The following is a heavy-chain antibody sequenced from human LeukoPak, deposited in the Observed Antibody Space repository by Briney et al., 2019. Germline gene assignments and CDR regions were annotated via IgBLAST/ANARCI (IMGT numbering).Heavy chain of an antibody. CDR3: ARGPEDIVLMVYAGGDAFDI. Sequence: ASVKVSCKASGYTFTSYAMNWVRQAPGQGLEWMGWINTNTGNPTYAQGFTGRFVFSLDTSVSTAYLQISSLKAEDTAVYYCARGPEDIVLMVYAGGDAFDIWGQGTMVTVSS. J-gene: IGHJ3*02. D-gene: IGHD2-8*01. V-gene: IGHV7-4-1*02. CDR1: GYTFTSYA. CDR2: INTNTGNP.